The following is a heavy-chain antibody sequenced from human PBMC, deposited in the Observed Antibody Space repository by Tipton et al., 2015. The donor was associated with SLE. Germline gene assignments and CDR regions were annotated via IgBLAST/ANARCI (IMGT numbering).Heavy chain of an antibody. J-gene: IGHJ6*03. CDR3: ARLKDYGDYVYYYYMDV. Sequence: TLSLTCTVSGGCISSSRDYWGWIGQPPGKGMEWIGSINYSGHTYYKPSLKSRVTISVDTSKNQFSLKLTSVTATDTAAYYCARLKDYGDYVYYYYMDVWGKGTTVTVSS. CDR1: GGCISSSRDY. D-gene: IGHD4-17*01. V-gene: IGHV4-39*01. CDR2: INYSGHT.